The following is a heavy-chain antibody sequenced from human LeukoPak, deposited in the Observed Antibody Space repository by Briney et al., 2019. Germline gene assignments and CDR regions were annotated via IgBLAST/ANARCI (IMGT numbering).Heavy chain of an antibody. V-gene: IGHV1-3*01. CDR1: GYTFTSYA. CDR3: ARVRTPKYGGNPHDAFDI. J-gene: IGHJ3*02. D-gene: IGHD4-23*01. Sequence: ASVKVSCKASGYTFTSYAMHWVRQAPGQRLEWMGWINAGNGNTKYSQKFQGRVTITGDTSASTAYMELSSLRSEDTAVYYCARVRTPKYGGNPHDAFDIWDQGTMVTVSS. CDR2: INAGNGNT.